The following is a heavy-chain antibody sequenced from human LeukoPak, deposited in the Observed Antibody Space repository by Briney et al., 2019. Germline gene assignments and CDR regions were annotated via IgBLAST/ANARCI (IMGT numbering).Heavy chain of an antibody. V-gene: IGHV1-46*01. D-gene: IGHD3-22*01. CDR1: GYTFTSYY. Sequence: ASVKVSCKASGYTFTSYYMHWVRQAPGQGLEWMGLINPSGGSTSYAQKFQGRVTMTRDMSTSTVYMELSSLRSEDTAVYYCARADPYYYDSSGYLTNWGQGTLVTVSS. CDR3: ARADPYYYDSSGYLTN. J-gene: IGHJ4*02. CDR2: INPSGGST.